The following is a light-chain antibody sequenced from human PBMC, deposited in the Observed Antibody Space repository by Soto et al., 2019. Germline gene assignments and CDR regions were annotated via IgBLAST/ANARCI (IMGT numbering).Light chain of an antibody. J-gene: IGKJ2*01. Sequence: EIVLTQSPGTLSLSPGERDTLSWRASQSVSSSYLAWYQQKPGQAPRLLIYGASSRATGIPDRFSGSGSGTDFTLTISRLEPEDFAVYYCQQYGSSPTFGQGTKLEIK. CDR1: QSVSSSY. CDR2: GAS. V-gene: IGKV3-20*01. CDR3: QQYGSSPT.